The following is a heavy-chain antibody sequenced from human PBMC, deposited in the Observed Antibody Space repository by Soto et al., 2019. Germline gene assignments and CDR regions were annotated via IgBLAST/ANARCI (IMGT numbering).Heavy chain of an antibody. CDR1: GFTFSSYW. CDR3: ARVRFLEWPQSPQAHLFDY. V-gene: IGHV3-7*01. CDR2: IKQDGSEK. D-gene: IGHD3-3*01. J-gene: IGHJ4*02. Sequence: GGSLRLSCAASGFTFSSYWMSWVRQAPGKGLEWVANIKQDGSEKYYVDSVKGRFTISRDNAKNSLYLQMNSLRAEDTVVYYCARVRFLEWPQSPQAHLFDYWGQGTLVTVSS.